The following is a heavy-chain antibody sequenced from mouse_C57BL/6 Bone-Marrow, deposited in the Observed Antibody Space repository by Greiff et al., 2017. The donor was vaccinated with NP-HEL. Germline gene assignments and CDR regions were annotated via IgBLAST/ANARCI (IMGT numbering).Heavy chain of an antibody. J-gene: IGHJ3*01. CDR3: AGLRRFAY. CDR2: IYPGDGDT. V-gene: IGHV1-80*01. D-gene: IGHD3-1*01. Sequence: QVQLQQSGAELVKPGASVKISCKASGYAFSSYWMNWVKQRPGKGLEWIGQIYPGDGDTNYNGKFKGKATLTADKSSSTAYLQISSLTSEDSAVYFCAGLRRFAYWGQGTLVTVSA. CDR1: GYAFSSYW.